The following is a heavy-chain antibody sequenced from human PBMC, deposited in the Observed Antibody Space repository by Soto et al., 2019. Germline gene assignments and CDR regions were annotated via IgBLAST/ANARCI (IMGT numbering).Heavy chain of an antibody. CDR3: AKELASCSSTSCFEFFDY. J-gene: IGHJ4*02. CDR1: GFTFSNHA. V-gene: IGHV3-23*01. CDR2: ISGSGST. D-gene: IGHD2-2*01. Sequence: EVQLLESGGGLVQPGGSLRLSCATSGFTFSNHAMSWVRQAPGKGLEWVSVISGSGSTYYADSVQGRFTISRDNSKNTLYLQFISLRAEDTAVYYCAKELASCSSTSCFEFFDYWGQGTLVTVSS.